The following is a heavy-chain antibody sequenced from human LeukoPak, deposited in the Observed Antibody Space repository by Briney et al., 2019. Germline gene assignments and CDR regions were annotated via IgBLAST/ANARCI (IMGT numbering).Heavy chain of an antibody. D-gene: IGHD6-19*01. Sequence: GRSLRLSCAASGFTFSSYGMHWVRQAPGKGLEWVAVISYDGSNKYYADSVKGRFTISRDNAKNSLYLQMNSLRAEDTAVYYCARESSGWPNTDAFDIWGQGTMVTVSS. J-gene: IGHJ3*02. CDR2: ISYDGSNK. V-gene: IGHV3-30*03. CDR1: GFTFSSYG. CDR3: ARESSGWPNTDAFDI.